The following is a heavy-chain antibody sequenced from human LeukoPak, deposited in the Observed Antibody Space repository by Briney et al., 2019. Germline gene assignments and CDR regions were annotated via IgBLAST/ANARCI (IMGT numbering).Heavy chain of an antibody. V-gene: IGHV3-74*01. CDR2: VDPDGTTA. Sequence: GGSLRLSCAASRFTFSNYWMHWVRQAPGEGLVWVSRVDPDGTTANYADSVTGRFTTSRDNAKNTLYLQMNSLRAEDTALYYCTRVQAGRSGLMDVWGRGTTVTVSS. CDR3: TRVQAGRSGLMDV. J-gene: IGHJ6*02. CDR1: RFTFSNYW. D-gene: IGHD2-8*02.